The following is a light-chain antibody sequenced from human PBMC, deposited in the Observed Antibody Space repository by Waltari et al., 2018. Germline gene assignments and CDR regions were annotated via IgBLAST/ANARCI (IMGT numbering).Light chain of an antibody. CDR1: NNDVDASKF. V-gene: IGLV2-14*03. CDR3: CSFTATHTLL. CDR2: DVT. J-gene: IGLJ2*01. Sequence: HSALTQPASVSGSPGQSITISCTGTNNDVDASKFFSWYQQHPGRAPHLMVYDVTERPSGISYRFSGSKSANTASLTISGLLPEDEAIYYCCSFTATHTLLFGGGTTVTVL.